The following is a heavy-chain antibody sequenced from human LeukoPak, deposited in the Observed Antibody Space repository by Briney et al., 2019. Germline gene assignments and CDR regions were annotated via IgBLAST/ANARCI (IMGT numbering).Heavy chain of an antibody. V-gene: IGHV4-30-2*01. J-gene: IGHJ4*02. CDR1: GGSISSGGYS. Sequence: SETLSLTCAVSGGSISSGGYSWSWIRQPPGKGLEWIVYIYHSGSTYYNPSLKSRVTISVDRSKNQFSLKLSSVTAADTAVYYCARGARGQQDYWGQGTLVTVSS. D-gene: IGHD6-13*01. CDR2: IYHSGST. CDR3: ARGARGQQDY.